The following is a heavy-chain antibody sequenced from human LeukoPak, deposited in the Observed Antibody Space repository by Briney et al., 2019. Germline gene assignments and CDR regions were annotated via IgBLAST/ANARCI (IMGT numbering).Heavy chain of an antibody. D-gene: IGHD3-10*01. CDR1: GFTSDDYA. V-gene: IGHV3-43*02. CDR2: ISGEGGST. CDR3: AKDMRSTRYLLWFGEILYGYYYYGMDV. Sequence: GGSLRLSCAASGFTSDDYAMHWVRQAPGKGLEWVSLISGEGGSTYYADSVKGRFTISRDNSKNSLYLQMNSLRTEDTALYYCAKDMRSTRYLLWFGEILYGYYYYGMDVWGQGTTVTVSS. J-gene: IGHJ6*02.